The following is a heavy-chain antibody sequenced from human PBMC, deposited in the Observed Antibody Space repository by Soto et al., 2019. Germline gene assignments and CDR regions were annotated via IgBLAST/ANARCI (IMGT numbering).Heavy chain of an antibody. J-gene: IGHJ5*01. D-gene: IGHD6-19*01. CDR2: INHSGST. V-gene: IGHV4-34*01. Sequence: SETLSLTCAVYGGSFSGYYWSWIRQPPGKGLEWIGEINHSGSTNYNPSLKSQVTISVDSSNNQFSLKLTSVSAADTAVYYCGRRTPVAGGWLDSWGQGTLVTVS. CDR3: GRRTPVAGGWLDS. CDR1: GGSFSGYY.